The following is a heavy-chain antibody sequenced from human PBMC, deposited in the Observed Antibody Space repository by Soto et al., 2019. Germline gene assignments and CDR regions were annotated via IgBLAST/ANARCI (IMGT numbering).Heavy chain of an antibody. CDR3: ARGLRFFDF. J-gene: IGHJ4*02. D-gene: IGHD3-3*01. V-gene: IGHV4-31*03. CDR2: IYHNGST. Sequence: QVQLQESGPGLVKPSHTLSLTCTVSGDSISTGVDYWNWIRQHPGKGLEWIGNIYHNGSTYYNPSLKSRVTISVDTSKNQFCLKLSSVTAADTAVYYCARGLRFFDFWGQGTLGTVSS. CDR1: GDSISTGVDY.